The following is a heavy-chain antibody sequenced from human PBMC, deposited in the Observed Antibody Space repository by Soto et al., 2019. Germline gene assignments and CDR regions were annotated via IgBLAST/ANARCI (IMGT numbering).Heavy chain of an antibody. V-gene: IGHV5-10-1*01. D-gene: IGHD3-10*01. Sequence: PGESLKISCKGSGYSFTSYWISWVRQMPGKGLEWMGRIDPSDSYTNYSPSFQGHVTISADKSISTAYLQWSSLKASDTAMYYCARQYGSASLHIFYYYYGMDVWGQGTTVTVSS. CDR2: IDPSDSYT. J-gene: IGHJ6*02. CDR3: ARQYGSASLHIFYYYYGMDV. CDR1: GYSFTSYW.